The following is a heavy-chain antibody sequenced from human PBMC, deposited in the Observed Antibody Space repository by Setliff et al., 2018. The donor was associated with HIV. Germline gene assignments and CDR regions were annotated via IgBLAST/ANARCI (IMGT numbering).Heavy chain of an antibody. CDR3: ARDRGSSYYYYYYMDV. Sequence: SETLSLTCAVSGYSISSGYYWSWIRQPAGKGLEWIGRIYTSGSTNYNPSLKSRVTISVDPSKNQFSLKLSSVTATDTAVYYCARDRGSSYYYYYYMDVWGKGTTVTVSS. CDR2: IYTSGST. V-gene: IGHV4-61*02. J-gene: IGHJ6*03. D-gene: IGHD6-6*01. CDR1: GYSISSGYY.